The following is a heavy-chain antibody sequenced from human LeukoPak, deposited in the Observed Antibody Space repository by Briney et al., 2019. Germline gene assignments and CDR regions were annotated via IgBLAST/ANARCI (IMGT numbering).Heavy chain of an antibody. J-gene: IGHJ4*02. D-gene: IGHD6-13*01. CDR1: GGFISSGSYY. CDR3: ARELTGSSSSWYAFDY. V-gene: IGHV4-61*02. Sequence: SQTLSLTCTVSGGFISSGSYYWSWIRQPAGKGLEWIGRIYTSGSTNYNPSLKSRVTISVDTSKNQCSLKLSSVTAADTAVYYCARELTGSSSSWYAFDYWGQGTLVTVSS. CDR2: IYTSGST.